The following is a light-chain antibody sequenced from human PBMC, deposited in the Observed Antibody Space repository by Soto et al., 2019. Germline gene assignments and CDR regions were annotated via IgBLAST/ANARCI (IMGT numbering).Light chain of an antibody. J-gene: IGKJ5*01. CDR2: GAS. CDR1: QTVTIN. V-gene: IGKV3-11*01. CDR3: QQRSNWPSIT. Sequence: ETVMTQSPVILSVSPGDTATLSCRASQTVTINLAWYQQKPGQAPRLLIYGASNRATGIPARFSGSGSGTDFTLTINSLEPEDFAVYYCQQRSNWPSITFGQGTRLEIK.